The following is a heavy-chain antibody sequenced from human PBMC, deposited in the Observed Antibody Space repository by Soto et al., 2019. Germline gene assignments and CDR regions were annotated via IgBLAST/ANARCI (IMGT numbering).Heavy chain of an antibody. CDR2: IYSGVST. V-gene: IGHV3-53*01. CDR3: ARATPTDYGGIDYYFDY. D-gene: IGHD4-17*01. CDR1: GFTVSSNY. J-gene: IGHJ4*02. Sequence: PGGSLRLSCAASGFTVSSNYMSWVRQAPGKGLEWVSVIYSGVSTYYADSVKGRFTISRDNSKNTLYLQMNSLRAEDTAVYYCARATPTDYGGIDYYFDYWGQGTLVTVSS.